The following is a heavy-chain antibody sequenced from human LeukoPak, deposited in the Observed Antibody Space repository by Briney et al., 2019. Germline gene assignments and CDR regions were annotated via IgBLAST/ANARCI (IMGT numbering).Heavy chain of an antibody. J-gene: IGHJ6*03. CDR1: GFIFSTYS. CDR3: ARDDHYNYYYMDV. Sequence: PGGSLRLSCAASGFIFSTYSMNWVRQAPGKGREWVSYISSSSSTIYYADSVKGRFTISRDNAENSLYLQMNSLGAEDTAVYYCARDDHYNYYYMDVWGKGTTVTVSS. V-gene: IGHV3-48*01. CDR2: ISSSSSTI.